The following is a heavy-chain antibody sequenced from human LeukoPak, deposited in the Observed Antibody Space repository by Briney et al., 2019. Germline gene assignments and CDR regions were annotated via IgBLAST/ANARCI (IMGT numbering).Heavy chain of an antibody. V-gene: IGHV3-7*05. J-gene: IGHJ4*02. CDR1: GFTFSSHW. CDR2: INQDGGAR. Sequence: GGSLRLSCAASGFTFSSHWMYWVRQSPGKGLQLVATINQDGGARFYVDSVKGRFTISRDNAKNSLYLQMNSLRAEDTAVYYCTRVIVEVPGVSDYCDFWGQGTLVTVSS. CDR3: TRVIVEVPGVSDYCDF. D-gene: IGHD2-2*01.